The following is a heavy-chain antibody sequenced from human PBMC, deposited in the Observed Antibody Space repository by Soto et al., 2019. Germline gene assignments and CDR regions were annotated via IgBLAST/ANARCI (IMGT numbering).Heavy chain of an antibody. V-gene: IGHV4-31*03. D-gene: IGHD3-22*01. J-gene: IGHJ3*02. Sequence: PSETLSLTCTVSGGSISSGGYYWSWIRQHPGKDLEWIGYIYYSGSTYYNPSLKSRVTISVDTSKNQFSLKLSSVAAADTAVYYCATYYDSSGYYSNDAFDIWGQGTMVTVSS. CDR3: ATYYDSSGYYSNDAFDI. CDR1: GGSISSGGYY. CDR2: IYYSGST.